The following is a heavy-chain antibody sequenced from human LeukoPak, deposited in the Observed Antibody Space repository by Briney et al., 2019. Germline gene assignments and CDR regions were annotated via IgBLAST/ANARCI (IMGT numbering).Heavy chain of an antibody. CDR3: ARRGGSSRYGMDV. CDR1: GFTFSSYW. V-gene: IGHV3-7*03. CDR2: IKQDGSEK. D-gene: IGHD6-6*01. J-gene: IGHJ6*02. Sequence: AGGSLRLSCAASGFTFSSYWMSWVRQAPGKGLEWVANIKQDGSEKYYVDSVKGRFTISRDNAKNSLYLQMNSLRAEDTAVYYCARRGGSSRYGMDVWGQGTTVTVSS.